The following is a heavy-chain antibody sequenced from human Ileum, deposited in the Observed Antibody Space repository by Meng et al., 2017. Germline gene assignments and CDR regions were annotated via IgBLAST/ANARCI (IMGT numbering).Heavy chain of an antibody. D-gene: IGHD3-10*01. V-gene: IGHV1-69*01. CDR3: HPTPKEYPDNGDFDY. Sequence: QVQLVQSGAEVKKPGSSVKVSCKASGGTFSSYAISWVRQAPGQGLEWMGGIIPIFGTANYAQKFQGRVTITADESTSTAYMELSSLRSEDTAVYYCHPTPKEYPDNGDFDYWGQGTLVTVSS. J-gene: IGHJ4*02. CDR1: GGTFSSYA. CDR2: IIPIFGTA.